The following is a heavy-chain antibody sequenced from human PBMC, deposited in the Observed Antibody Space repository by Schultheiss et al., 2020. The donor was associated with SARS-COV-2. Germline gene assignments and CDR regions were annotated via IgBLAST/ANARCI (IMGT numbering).Heavy chain of an antibody. J-gene: IGHJ4*02. CDR3: ANTPGYSPDY. CDR1: GFTFGSYA. CDR2: ISGSGGST. Sequence: GGSLRLSCAASGFTFGSYAMHWVRQAPGRGLQWVSAISGSGGSTYYADSVKGRFTISRDNSKNTLYLQMNSLRAEDTAVYYCANTPGYSPDYWGQGTLVTVSS. D-gene: IGHD5-18*01. V-gene: IGHV3-23*01.